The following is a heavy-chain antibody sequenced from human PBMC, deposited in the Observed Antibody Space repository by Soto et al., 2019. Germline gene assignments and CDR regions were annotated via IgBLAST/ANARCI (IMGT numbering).Heavy chain of an antibody. D-gene: IGHD2-2*01. J-gene: IGHJ6*02. V-gene: IGHV1-3*04. CDR3: ARGRFPAASRYHYGTDV. CDR2: INTGDGKT. CDR1: GYTFTSYA. Sequence: QVQLVQSGAEVKMPGASVEVSCKSSGYTFTSYAIHWVRQAPGQSLEWMGWINTGDGKTKYSQRFQGRVTITRDTSASTAYMELSSLISEDTAVYYCARGRFPAASRYHYGTDVWGQGTPITVSS.